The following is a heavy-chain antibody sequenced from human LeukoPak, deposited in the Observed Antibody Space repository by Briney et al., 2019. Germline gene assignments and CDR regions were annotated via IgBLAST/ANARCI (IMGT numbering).Heavy chain of an antibody. D-gene: IGHD2-2*01. CDR3: ARRTLLGYCSSTSCYDYGMDV. V-gene: IGHV4-39*01. CDR1: GGSISSSSYY. Sequence: SETLSLTCTVSGGSISSSSYYWGLIRQPPGKALEWIGSIYYSGSTYYNPSLKSRVTISVDTSKNQFSLKLSSVTAADTAVYYCARRTLLGYCSSTSCYDYGMDVWGQGTTVTVSS. CDR2: IYYSGST. J-gene: IGHJ6*02.